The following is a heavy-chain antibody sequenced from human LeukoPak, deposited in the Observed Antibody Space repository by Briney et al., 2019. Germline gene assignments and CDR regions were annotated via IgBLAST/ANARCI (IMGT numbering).Heavy chain of an antibody. CDR1: GYSFTSYC. Sequence: GESLKISCMGSGYSFTSYCIAWVRRMPGKGLEWMGFISPADSDTRYSPSFQGQVTISADKSINTAYLQWSSLKASDTAMYYCARPAYCGSDCLAVWGQGTLVTVSS. J-gene: IGHJ4*02. CDR2: ISPADSDT. D-gene: IGHD2-21*02. CDR3: ARPAYCGSDCLAV. V-gene: IGHV5-51*01.